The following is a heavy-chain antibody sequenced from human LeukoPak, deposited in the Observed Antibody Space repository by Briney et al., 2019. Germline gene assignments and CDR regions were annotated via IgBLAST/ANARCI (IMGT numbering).Heavy chain of an antibody. CDR2: IYYSGST. CDR1: GVSISSYY. D-gene: IGHD2-2*01. V-gene: IGHV4-59*01. Sequence: SSETLSLTCTVSGVSISSYYLSWIRQPPGKGLVWIGYIYYSGSTNYTPSLTSRVTISVDTSKNQFSLKLSSVTAADTAVYYSARVGDIVVVPAANPVSTWFDPWGQGTLVTVSS. J-gene: IGHJ5*02. CDR3: ARVGDIVVVPAANPVSTWFDP.